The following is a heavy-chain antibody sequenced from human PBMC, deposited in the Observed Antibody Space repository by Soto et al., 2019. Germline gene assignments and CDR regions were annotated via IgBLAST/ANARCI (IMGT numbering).Heavy chain of an antibody. Sequence: SQTLSLTCAISGDSVSSNTASWNWIRQSPSRGLEWLGRTYFRSKWYNDYAVSVKSRIIINPDTSNGQFSLQLNSVTHEDTAVYFCAKGDNPGPKTGYAFDPWGQGIMVTVLL. CDR1: GDSVSSNTAS. CDR2: TYFRSKWYN. D-gene: IGHD5-12*01. V-gene: IGHV6-1*01. CDR3: AKGDNPGPKTGYAFDP. J-gene: IGHJ5*02.